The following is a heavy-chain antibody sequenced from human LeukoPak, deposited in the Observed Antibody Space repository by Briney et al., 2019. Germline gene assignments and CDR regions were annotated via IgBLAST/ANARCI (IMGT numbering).Heavy chain of an antibody. V-gene: IGHV4-39*01. CDR3: ARRESGSENSNNWFDP. J-gene: IGHJ5*02. CDR1: GASITSSNYY. Sequence: SETLSLTCAVSGASITSSNYYWGWVRQSPGKGLEWIGNIYSSGNTYYNASLKSRVTMYIDTSKNQFFLKLSSVTAADTAVYYCARRESGSENSNNWFDPWGQGTLVTVSS. CDR2: IYSSGNT. D-gene: IGHD1-14*01.